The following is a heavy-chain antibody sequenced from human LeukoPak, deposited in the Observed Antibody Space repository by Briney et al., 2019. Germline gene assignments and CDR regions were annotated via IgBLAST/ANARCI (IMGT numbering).Heavy chain of an antibody. J-gene: IGHJ4*02. D-gene: IGHD2-21*02. Sequence: PGESLRLSCEASGFTFTKFWMSWVRQAPGKGLEWVANIQEDGKKENYVDSVGGRFTISRDNAENSIYLQMNSLRVEDTAVYYCAKDIVGGGDDYWGQGTLVIVSS. CDR1: GFTFTKFW. CDR2: IQEDGKKE. V-gene: IGHV3-7*01. CDR3: AKDIVGGGDDY.